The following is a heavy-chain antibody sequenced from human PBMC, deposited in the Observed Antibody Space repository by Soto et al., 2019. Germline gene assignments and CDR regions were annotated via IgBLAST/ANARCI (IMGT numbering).Heavy chain of an antibody. D-gene: IGHD1-26*01. V-gene: IGHV4-30-4*01. CDR1: GSISSGDYY. CDR2: IYYSGST. J-gene: IGHJ4*02. Sequence: TLSLTCTVTGSISSGDYYWSWIRQPPGKGLEWIGYIYYSGSTLYNPSLKSRLTISIDRPKNQFSLKLTSVTAADTAVYYCARVSSVGATYSFDYWGQGALVTVSS. CDR3: ARVSSVGATYSFDY.